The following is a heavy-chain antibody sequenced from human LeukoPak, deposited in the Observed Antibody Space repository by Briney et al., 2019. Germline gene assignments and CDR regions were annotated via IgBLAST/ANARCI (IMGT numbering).Heavy chain of an antibody. CDR2: IAHHGNNK. Sequence: PGGSLRLSCAASGFTFSSSAMHWVRQGPGKGLEWVAYIAHHGNNKYYADSVKGRFTISRDNSKGSLYLQMNSLRADDTAVYYCAKDGSWSCTDWGQGTLVRVSS. D-gene: IGHD2-8*02. CDR1: GFTFSSSA. CDR3: AKDGSWSCTD. J-gene: IGHJ4*02. V-gene: IGHV3-30*02.